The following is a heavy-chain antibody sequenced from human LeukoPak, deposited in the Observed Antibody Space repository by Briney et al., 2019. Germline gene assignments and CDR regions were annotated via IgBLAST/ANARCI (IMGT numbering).Heavy chain of an antibody. V-gene: IGHV4-59*01. D-gene: IGHD1-26*01. CDR1: GGSISSYY. Sequence: PSETLSLTCTVSGGSISSYYWSWIRQPPGKGLEWIGYIYYSGSTNYNPSLKSRVTISVDTSKNQFSLKLSSVTAADTAVYYCARARSRGAVDYWGQGTLVTVSS. J-gene: IGHJ4*02. CDR2: IYYSGST. CDR3: ARARSRGAVDY.